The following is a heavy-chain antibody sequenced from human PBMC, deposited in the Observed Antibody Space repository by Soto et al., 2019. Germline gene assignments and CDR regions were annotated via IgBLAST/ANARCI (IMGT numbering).Heavy chain of an antibody. CDR3: AFPATADFDY. CDR2: IYHSGTT. J-gene: IGHJ4*02. CDR1: GGSISSTNW. D-gene: IGHD6-13*01. V-gene: IGHV4-4*02. Sequence: PSETLSLNCAVSGGSISSTNWWTWVRQSPGRGLEWIGEIYHSGTTNYSPSLKSRVNIAVDMSTNNFSLTLISVTAADTAVYYCAFPATADFDYWGKGILVT.